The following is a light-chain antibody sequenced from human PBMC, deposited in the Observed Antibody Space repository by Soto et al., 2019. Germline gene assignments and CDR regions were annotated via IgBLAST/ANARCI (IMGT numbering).Light chain of an antibody. J-gene: IGKJ1*01. Sequence: DIQMTQSPSSLSASVGDIVTITCRASQSISSNLNWYQQKPGKAPKLLIYAASNLQSGVPSTFSGSGSGTDFTLTISSLQPEDFATYYCQQSHSIPWTFGQGTKVDI. CDR3: QQSHSIPWT. CDR2: AAS. CDR1: QSISSN. V-gene: IGKV1-39*01.